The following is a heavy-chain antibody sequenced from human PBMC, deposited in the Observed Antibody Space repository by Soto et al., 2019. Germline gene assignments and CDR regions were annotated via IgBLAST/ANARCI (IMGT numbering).Heavy chain of an antibody. CDR1: GGTFSNYN. D-gene: IGHD3-10*01. CDR3: ARGRTEVDYFGSGTYHNVNWFDP. CDR2: IIPILGIA. J-gene: IGHJ5*02. Sequence: QVQLVQSGAEVKKPGSSVKVSCKASGGTFSNYNFNWVRQAPGQGLEWVGRIIPILGIADYAQKFQGRVTINADESTSTAYMELSSLRSEDTAVYYCARGRTEVDYFGSGTYHNVNWFDPWGQGTLVTVSS. V-gene: IGHV1-69*02.